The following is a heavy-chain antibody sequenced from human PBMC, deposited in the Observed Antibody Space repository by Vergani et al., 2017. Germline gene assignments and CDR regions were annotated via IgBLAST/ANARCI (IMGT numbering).Heavy chain of an antibody. V-gene: IGHV1-2*02. D-gene: IGHD3-10*01. CDR1: GYTFTGYY. J-gene: IGHJ5*02. CDR3: ARQIMVRGEENWFDP. CDR2: INPNSGGT. Sequence: QVQLVQSGAEVKKPGASVKVSCKASGYTFTGYYMHWVRQAPGQGLEWMGWINPNSGGTNYAQKFQGRVTMTRDTSISTAYMELSRLRSDDTAVYYCARQIMVRGEENWFDPWGQGTLVTVSS.